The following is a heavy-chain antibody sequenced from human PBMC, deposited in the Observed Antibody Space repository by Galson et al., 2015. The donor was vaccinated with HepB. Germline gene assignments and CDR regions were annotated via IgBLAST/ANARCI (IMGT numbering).Heavy chain of an antibody. CDR1: GFTFSSYS. D-gene: IGHD3-10*01. CDR2: ISSSSSYI. J-gene: IGHJ2*01. CDR3: ARDGPSGSFVPDL. V-gene: IGHV3-21*01. Sequence: SLRLSCAASGFTFSSYSMNWVRQAPGKGLEWVSSISSSSSYIYYADSVKGRFTISRDNAKNSLYLQMNSLRAEDTAVYYCARDGPSGSFVPDLWGRGTLVTVSS.